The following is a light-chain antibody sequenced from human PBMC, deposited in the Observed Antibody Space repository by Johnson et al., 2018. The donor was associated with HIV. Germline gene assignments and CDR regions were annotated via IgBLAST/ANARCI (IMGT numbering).Light chain of an antibody. CDR2: END. CDR1: SSNIGNNY. J-gene: IGLJ1*01. CDR3: GTWDNSLSIGGV. Sequence: QSVLTQPPSVSAAPGQKVTISCSGSSSNIGNNYVSWYQQLPGTAPKLLIYENDKRPSGIPDRFSGSKSGTSATLGITGLQTGDEADYYCGTWDNSLSIGGVFGAVTKVTFL. V-gene: IGLV1-51*02.